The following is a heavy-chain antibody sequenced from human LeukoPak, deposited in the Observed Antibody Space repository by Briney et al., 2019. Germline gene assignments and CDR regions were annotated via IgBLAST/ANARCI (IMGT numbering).Heavy chain of an antibody. CDR2: ISSSSTTI. V-gene: IGHV3-48*04. CDR1: GFTFSSYW. J-gene: IGHJ4*02. CDR3: GRSQNYNDSSGYSY. Sequence: GGSLRLSCAASGFTFSSYWMNWVRQAPGKGLEWVSYISSSSTTIYYADSVKGRFTISRDNAKKSLYLQMNSLRAEDTAVYYCGRSQNYNDSSGYSYWGQGTLVTVSS. D-gene: IGHD3-22*01.